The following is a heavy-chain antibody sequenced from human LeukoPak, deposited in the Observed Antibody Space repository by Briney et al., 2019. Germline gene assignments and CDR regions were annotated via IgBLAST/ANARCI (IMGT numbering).Heavy chain of an antibody. CDR3: ARVRGSSSWYPNAFDI. V-gene: IGHV3-30*03. CDR1: GFTFSSYG. J-gene: IGHJ3*02. Sequence: PGGSLRLSCAASGFTFSSYGMHWVRQAPGKGLEWVAVISYDGSYKYYADSVKGRFNISRDNSKNTLYLQMNSLRAEDTAVYYCARVRGSSSWYPNAFDIWGQGTMVTVSS. D-gene: IGHD6-13*01. CDR2: ISYDGSYK.